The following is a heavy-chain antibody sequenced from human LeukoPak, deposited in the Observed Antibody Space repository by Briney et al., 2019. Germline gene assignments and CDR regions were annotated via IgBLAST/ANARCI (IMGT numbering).Heavy chain of an antibody. V-gene: IGHV4-61*01. D-gene: IGHD6-19*01. CDR3: ARGYRYNSGWYFDY. J-gene: IGHJ4*02. Sequence: PSETLSLTCTVSGGSVSSGSYYWSWIRQPPGKGLEWIGFIYYSGSTYYNPSLKSRVTISGDTSKNQFSLKLSSVTAADTAVYYCARGYRYNSGWYFDYWGQGTLVTVSS. CDR2: IYYSGST. CDR1: GGSVSSGSYY.